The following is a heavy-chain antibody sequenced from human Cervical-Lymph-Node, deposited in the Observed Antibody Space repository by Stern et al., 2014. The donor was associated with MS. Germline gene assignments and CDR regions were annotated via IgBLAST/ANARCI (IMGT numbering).Heavy chain of an antibody. Sequence: VQLVQSGGGVVQPGRSLRLSCVASGFTFRNYAMNWVRQAPGKGLEWVAVTSDDGDKNYYADSVRCRFTVSRNNSKNTLYLQISSLRPDDTATYYCARSAHSDYWGQGSLVIVSS. J-gene: IGHJ4*02. CDR2: TSDDGDKN. CDR3: ARSAHSDY. CDR1: GFTFRNYA. D-gene: IGHD3-3*02. V-gene: IGHV3-30-3*01.